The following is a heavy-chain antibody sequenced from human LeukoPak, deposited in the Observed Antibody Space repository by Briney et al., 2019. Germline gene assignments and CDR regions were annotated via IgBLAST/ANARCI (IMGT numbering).Heavy chain of an antibody. D-gene: IGHD1-26*01. J-gene: IGHJ4*02. Sequence: GESLKISCKGSGYNFTNYWIGWVRQMPGKGLEWMGIIYPGDSDTRYSLSFQGQVTISADKSISTAYLQWSGLKASDTAMYYCARSRPLMGARYSFGYWGQGTLVTVSS. CDR2: IYPGDSDT. V-gene: IGHV5-51*01. CDR1: GYNFTNYW. CDR3: ARSRPLMGARYSFGY.